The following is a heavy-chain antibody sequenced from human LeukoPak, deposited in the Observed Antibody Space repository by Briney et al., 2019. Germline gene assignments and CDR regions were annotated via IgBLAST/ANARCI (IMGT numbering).Heavy chain of an antibody. CDR2: NYYSGST. J-gene: IGHJ5*02. CDR1: GGSISSSSYY. Sequence: SETLSLTCTVSGGSISSSSYYWGWIRQPPGKGLEWIGSNYYSGSTYYNPSLKSRVTISVDTSKNQFSLKLSSVTAADTAVYYCARGPPYGMFDPWGQGTLVTVSS. D-gene: IGHD4-17*01. CDR3: ARGPPYGMFDP. V-gene: IGHV4-39*07.